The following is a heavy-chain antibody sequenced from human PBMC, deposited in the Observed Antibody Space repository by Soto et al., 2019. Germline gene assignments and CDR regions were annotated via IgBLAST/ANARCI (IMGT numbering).Heavy chain of an antibody. J-gene: IGHJ3*02. Sequence: SETLSLTCTVSGGSISSGAYSWSWIRQSPEKGLEWIGGIYPTGTTYYHPSLKSRVTISVDTSRNQFSLNLTSVTAADTAVYYCARFNYYATSAGDAFDIWGPGTMVTVSS. CDR3: ARFNYYATSAGDAFDI. D-gene: IGHD3-22*01. CDR1: GGSISSGAYS. V-gene: IGHV4-30-2*06. CDR2: IYPTGTT.